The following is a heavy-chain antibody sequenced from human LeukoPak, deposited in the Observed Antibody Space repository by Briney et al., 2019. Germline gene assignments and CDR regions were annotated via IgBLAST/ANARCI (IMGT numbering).Heavy chain of an antibody. CDR3: AREVGATALGYGMDV. CDR2: IKSDGSDT. J-gene: IGHJ6*02. CDR1: GFTLSSYW. Sequence: GGSLRLSCAASGFTLSSYWMHWVRQVPGKGLVWVSRIKSDGSDTRYADSVKGRFTISRDNAKNTLYLQMNSLRAEDTAVYYCAREVGATALGYGMDVWGQGTTVTVSS. D-gene: IGHD1-26*01. V-gene: IGHV3-74*01.